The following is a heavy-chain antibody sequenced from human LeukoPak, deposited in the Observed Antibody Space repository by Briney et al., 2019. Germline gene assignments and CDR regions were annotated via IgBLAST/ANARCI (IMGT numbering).Heavy chain of an antibody. CDR1: GFTFSSYW. V-gene: IGHV3-7*01. J-gene: IGHJ6*02. Sequence: GGSLRLSCAASGFTFSSYWMSWVRQAPGKGLEWMANIKQDGSEKYYVDSVKGRFTISRDNAKNSLYLQMNSLRAEDTAVYYCARVGSASSSWYKWYYYGMDVWGQGTTVTVSS. D-gene: IGHD6-13*01. CDR3: ARVGSASSSWYKWYYYGMDV. CDR2: IKQDGSEK.